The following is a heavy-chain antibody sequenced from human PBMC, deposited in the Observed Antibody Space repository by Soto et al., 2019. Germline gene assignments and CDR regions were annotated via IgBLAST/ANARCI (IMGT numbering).Heavy chain of an antibody. CDR1: GGFVSSSSYS. Sequence: SETLSLTCSVSGGFVSSSSYSWGWIRQSPGKGLEWIGTMYSSENTYYNPSLLRRVTISVDTSKNEFSLRLSSVTAADTAVYYCARLNGYCISTNCHGYYGMDVWGQGTTVTVSS. CDR3: ARLNGYCISTNCHGYYGMDV. J-gene: IGHJ6*02. V-gene: IGHV4-39*01. CDR2: MYSSENT. D-gene: IGHD2-2*03.